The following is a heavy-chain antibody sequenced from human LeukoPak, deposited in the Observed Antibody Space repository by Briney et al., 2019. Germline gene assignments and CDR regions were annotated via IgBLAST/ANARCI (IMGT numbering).Heavy chain of an antibody. Sequence: GGSLRLSCAASGFTFSSYGMHWVRQAPGKGLEWVAVIWYDGSNKYYADSVKGRFTISRDNSKNTLYLQMNSLRAEDTAVYYCASPLRPSYYDFWSGYALDYWGQGTLVTVSS. CDR2: IWYDGSNK. CDR1: GFTFSSYG. D-gene: IGHD3-3*01. CDR3: ASPLRPSYYDFWSGYALDY. V-gene: IGHV3-33*03. J-gene: IGHJ4*02.